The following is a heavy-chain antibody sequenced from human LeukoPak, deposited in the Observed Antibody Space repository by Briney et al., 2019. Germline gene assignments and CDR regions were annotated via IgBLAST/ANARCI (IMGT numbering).Heavy chain of an antibody. CDR1: GDSVSSNSAA. CDR2: TYYRSKWYN. V-gene: IGHV6-1*01. D-gene: IGHD6-19*01. Sequence: SQTLSLTCAISGDSVSSNSAAWNWIRQSPSRGLEWLGRTYYRSKWYNDYAVSVKSRITINPDTSKNQFSLQLNSLTPEDTAVYYCARGPSGYSSVGVWFDPWGQGTLVTVSS. J-gene: IGHJ5*02. CDR3: ARGPSGYSSVGVWFDP.